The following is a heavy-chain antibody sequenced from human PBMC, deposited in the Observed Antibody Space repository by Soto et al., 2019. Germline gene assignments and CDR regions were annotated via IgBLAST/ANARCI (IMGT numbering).Heavy chain of an antibody. V-gene: IGHV4-39*01. CDR2: VYESGYT. CDR3: ARQRTTVVTQAYFDH. D-gene: IGHD2-21*02. J-gene: IGHJ4*02. Sequence: PSETLSLTCTVSGASVSTGAYYWGWVRQRPGRGLEWIGYVYESGYTYYNMSLKSRLTISLDRSKNQFSLKLSSVTATDTAVYYCARQRTTVVTQAYFDHWGQGALVTVSS. CDR1: GASVSTGAYY.